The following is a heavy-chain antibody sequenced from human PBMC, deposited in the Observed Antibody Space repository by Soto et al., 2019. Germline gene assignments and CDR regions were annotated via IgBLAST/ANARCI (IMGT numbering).Heavy chain of an antibody. V-gene: IGHV4-34*01. CDR3: ARIPWAVVVAATGFGAFDI. CDR1: GGSFSGYY. Sequence: PSETLSLTCAVYGGSFSGYYWSWIRQPPGKGLEWIGEINHSGSTNYNPSLKSRVTISVDTSKNQFSLKLSSVTAADTAVYYCARIPWAVVVAATGFGAFDIWGQGTMVTVSS. J-gene: IGHJ3*02. CDR2: INHSGST. D-gene: IGHD2-15*01.